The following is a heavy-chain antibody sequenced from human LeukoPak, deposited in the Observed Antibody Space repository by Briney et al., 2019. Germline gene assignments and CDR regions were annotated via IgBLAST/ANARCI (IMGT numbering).Heavy chain of an antibody. Sequence: GGSLRLSCAASGFTFSSYNMNWVRQSPGKGLEWVANIKQGGSTNYYLDSVKGRIIFSKDNANNSLYQLSSLRRAEDTVVYYLARVAAAFTDGWGQGTLVTVSS. J-gene: IGHJ4*01. V-gene: IGHV3-7*04. D-gene: IGHD6-13*01. CDR3: ARVAAAFTDG. CDR2: IKQGGSTN. CDR1: GFTFSSYN.